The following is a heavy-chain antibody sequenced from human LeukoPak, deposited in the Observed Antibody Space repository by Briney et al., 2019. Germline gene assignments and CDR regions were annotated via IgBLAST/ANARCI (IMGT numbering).Heavy chain of an antibody. CDR3: ARHVGQQLVLRAFDI. V-gene: IGHV4-39*01. CDR1: GGSISRSSYY. Sequence: SETLSLTCTVSGGSISRSSYYWGWIRQPPGKGLEWIGSIYYSGSTYYNPSLKSRVTISVDTSKNQFSLKLSSVTAADTAVYYCARHVGQQLVLRAFDIWGQGTMVTVSS. CDR2: IYYSGST. D-gene: IGHD6-13*01. J-gene: IGHJ3*02.